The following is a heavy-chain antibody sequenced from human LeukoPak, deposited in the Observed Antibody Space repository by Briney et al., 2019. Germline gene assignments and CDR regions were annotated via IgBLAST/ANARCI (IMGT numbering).Heavy chain of an antibody. CDR2: IIPIFGTA. D-gene: IGHD1-26*01. Sequence: ASVKVSCKASGGTFSSYAISWVRQAPGQGLEWMGGIIPIFGTANYAQKFQGRVTITADESTSTAYMELSSLRSEGTAVYYCAREGESGSYFFDYWGQGTLVTVSS. CDR3: AREGESGSYFFDY. V-gene: IGHV1-69*13. J-gene: IGHJ4*02. CDR1: GGTFSSYA.